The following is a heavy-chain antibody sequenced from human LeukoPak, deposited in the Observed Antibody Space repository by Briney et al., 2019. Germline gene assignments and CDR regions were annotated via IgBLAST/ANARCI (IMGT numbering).Heavy chain of an antibody. J-gene: IGHJ4*02. CDR3: ARESAIVLVPFDS. CDR1: GGSITSYYW. Sequence: SSETLSLTCIVSGGSITSYYWMHWVRQAPGKGLVWVSRINSDGSSTTYADSVKGRFTISRDNAKNTLYLQMNTLRGEDTAVYYCARESAIVLVPFDSWGQGTLVTVSS. D-gene: IGHD2/OR15-2a*01. CDR2: INSDGSST. V-gene: IGHV3-74*01.